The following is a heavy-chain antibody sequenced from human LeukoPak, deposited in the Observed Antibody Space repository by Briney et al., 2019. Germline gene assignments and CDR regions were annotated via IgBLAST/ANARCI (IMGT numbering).Heavy chain of an antibody. D-gene: IGHD3-22*01. CDR3: ARELLPDVTEGWFDP. CDR2: INPNSGGT. Sequence: GASVKVSCKASGYTFTGYYMHWVRQAPGQGLEWMGWINPNSGGTKYAQKFQGRVTMTRDTSISTAYMELSSLTSDDTAVYYCARELLPDVTEGWFDPWGQGTLVTVSS. V-gene: IGHV1-2*02. J-gene: IGHJ5*02. CDR1: GYTFTGYY.